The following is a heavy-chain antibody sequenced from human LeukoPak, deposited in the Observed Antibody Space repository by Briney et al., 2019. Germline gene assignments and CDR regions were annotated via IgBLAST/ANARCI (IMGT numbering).Heavy chain of an antibody. D-gene: IGHD3-3*01. CDR1: GFTFSSYA. CDR3: AKRSTGDFWSGGNTYYFDY. Sequence: GGSLRLSCAASGFTFSSYAMSWVHQAPGKGLEWVSAISGSGGSTYYADSVKGRFTISRDNSKNTLYLQMNSLRAEDTAVYYCAKRSTGDFWSGGNTYYFDYWGQGTLVTVSS. V-gene: IGHV3-23*01. J-gene: IGHJ4*02. CDR2: ISGSGGST.